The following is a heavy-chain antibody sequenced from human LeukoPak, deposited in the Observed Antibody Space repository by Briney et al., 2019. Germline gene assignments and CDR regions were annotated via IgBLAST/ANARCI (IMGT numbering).Heavy chain of an antibody. CDR1: GFTFSSYA. V-gene: IGHV3-30*04. Sequence: GGSLRLSCAASGFTFSSYAMHWVRQAPGKGLEWVAVISYDGSNKYYADSVKGRFTISRDNSKNTLYLQVNSLRAEDTAVYYCARDGQYCSSTSCYEFEGWFDPWGQGTL. D-gene: IGHD2-2*01. CDR3: ARDGQYCSSTSCYEFEGWFDP. CDR2: ISYDGSNK. J-gene: IGHJ5*02.